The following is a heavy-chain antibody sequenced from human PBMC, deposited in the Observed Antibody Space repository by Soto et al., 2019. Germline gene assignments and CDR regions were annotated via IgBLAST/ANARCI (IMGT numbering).Heavy chain of an antibody. D-gene: IGHD5-12*01. V-gene: IGHV4-59*01. CDR1: GGSISSYY. J-gene: IGHJ4*02. CDR3: AREVATYYFDY. CDR2: IYYSGST. Sequence: TLSLTCTVSGGSISSYYWSWIRQPPGKGLEWIGYIYYSGSTNYNPSLKSRVTISVDTSKNQFSLKLSSVTAADTAVYYCAREVATYYFDYWGQGTLVTVSS.